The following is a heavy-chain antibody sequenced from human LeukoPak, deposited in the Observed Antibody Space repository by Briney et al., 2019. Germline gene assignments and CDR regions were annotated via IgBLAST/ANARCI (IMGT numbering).Heavy chain of an antibody. D-gene: IGHD6-13*01. CDR3: AKVGSSSWSLGAFDI. Sequence: GGSLRLSCAASGFTFDDYAMHWVRQAPGKGLECVSLISGSGTNTYYADSVKGRFTISRDNSKNSLYLQMNSLRTEDTALYYCAKVGSSSWSLGAFDIWGQGTMVTVSS. CDR1: GFTFDDYA. CDR2: ISGSGTNT. V-gene: IGHV3-43*02. J-gene: IGHJ3*02.